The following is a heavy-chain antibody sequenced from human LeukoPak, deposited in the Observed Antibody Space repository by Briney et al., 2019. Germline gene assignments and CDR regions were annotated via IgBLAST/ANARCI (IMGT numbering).Heavy chain of an antibody. J-gene: IGHJ6*02. CDR2: IWYDGSNK. Sequence: GRSLRLSCAASGFTFSSYGMHWVRQAPGKGLEWVAVIWYDGSNKYYADSVKGRFTISRDNSKNTLYLQMNSLRAEDTAVYYCARAKGAAGTSFLYYYYGMDVWGQGTTVTVSS. D-gene: IGHD6-13*01. CDR1: GFTFSSYG. V-gene: IGHV3-33*01. CDR3: ARAKGAAGTSFLYYYYGMDV.